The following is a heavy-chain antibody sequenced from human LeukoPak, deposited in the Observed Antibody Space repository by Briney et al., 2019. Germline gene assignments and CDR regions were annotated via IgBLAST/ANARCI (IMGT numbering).Heavy chain of an antibody. CDR3: ARGGLRFLEDGMDV. V-gene: IGHV1-69*13. Sequence: VKVSCKASGGTFSSYAISWVRQAPGQGLEWMGGIIPIFGTANYAQKFQGRVTITADESTSTAYMELSSLRSEDTAVYYCARGGLRFLEDGMDVWGQGTTVTVSS. J-gene: IGHJ6*02. CDR2: IIPIFGTA. D-gene: IGHD3-3*01. CDR1: GGTFSSYA.